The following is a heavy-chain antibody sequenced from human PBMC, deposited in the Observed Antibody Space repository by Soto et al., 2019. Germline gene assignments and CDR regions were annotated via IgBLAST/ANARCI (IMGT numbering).Heavy chain of an antibody. CDR2: IDYSGST. V-gene: IGHV4-39*02. CDR1: GGTIRSSNYY. CDR3: SRRAPEGFDP. J-gene: IGHJ5*02. Sequence: QLQLQESGPGLVKPSETLSLTCTVSGGTIRSSNYYWAWIRQPPGKGLEWIGSIDYSGSTYYNPSLKSRVTLSVDTSKNHFSLKLGSVTAADTALYYCSRRAPEGFDPWGQGTLVTVSS.